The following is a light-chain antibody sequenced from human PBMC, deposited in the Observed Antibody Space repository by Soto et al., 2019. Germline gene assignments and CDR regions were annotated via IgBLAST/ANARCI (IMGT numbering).Light chain of an antibody. CDR3: QVWDGSSDQQV. CDR2: YDS. J-gene: IGLJ3*02. CDR1: NIGSES. Sequence: SYELTQPPSVSGAPGETARIACGGNNIGSESVHWYQQKPGQAPVLIIYYDSDRPSGIPERFSGSNSGNTATLIISRVEAGDEADYYCQVWDGSSDQQVFGGGTKVTVL. V-gene: IGLV3-21*04.